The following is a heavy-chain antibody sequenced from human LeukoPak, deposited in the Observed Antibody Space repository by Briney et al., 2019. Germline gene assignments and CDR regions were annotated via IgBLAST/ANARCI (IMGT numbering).Heavy chain of an antibody. D-gene: IGHD3-3*01. CDR3: ARDSDSDF. CDR2: ISSNGVST. J-gene: IGHJ4*02. V-gene: IGHV3-64*04. Sequence: GGSLRLSSSAPGFTFSNYPIHWVRQAPGKGLEYVSSISSNGVSTYYADSVRGRFTISRDNAKNSLYLQMNSLRAEDTAVYYCARDSDSDFWGQGTLVTVSS. CDR1: GFTFSNYP.